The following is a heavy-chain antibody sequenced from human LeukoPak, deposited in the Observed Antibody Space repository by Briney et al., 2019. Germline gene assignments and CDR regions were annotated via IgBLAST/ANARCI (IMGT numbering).Heavy chain of an antibody. CDR2: ISSSSSTI. Sequence: GGSLRLSRAASGFTFSSYSMNWVRQAPGKGMEWVSYISSSSSTIYYADSVKGRFTISRDNAKNSLYLQMNSLRAEDTAVYYCARDPGHVSGSYIRDYWGQGTLVTVSS. CDR1: GFTFSSYS. J-gene: IGHJ4*02. CDR3: ARDPGHVSGSYIRDY. V-gene: IGHV3-48*01. D-gene: IGHD1-26*01.